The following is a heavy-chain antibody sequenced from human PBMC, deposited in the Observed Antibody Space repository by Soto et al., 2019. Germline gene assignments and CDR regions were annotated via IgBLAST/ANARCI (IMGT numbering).Heavy chain of an antibody. CDR1: GFTFSSYS. Sequence: GGSLRLSCAASGFTFSSYSMNWVRQAPGKGLEWASSISSSSSYIYYADSVKGRFTISRDNAKNSLYLQMNSLRAEDTAVYYCARGLLWFGEDPNWFDPWGQGTLVTVSS. D-gene: IGHD3-10*01. J-gene: IGHJ5*02. V-gene: IGHV3-21*01. CDR2: ISSSSSYI. CDR3: ARGLLWFGEDPNWFDP.